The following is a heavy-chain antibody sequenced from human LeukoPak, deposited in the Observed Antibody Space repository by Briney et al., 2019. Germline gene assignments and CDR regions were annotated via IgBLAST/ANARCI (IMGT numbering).Heavy chain of an antibody. CDR1: GFTFSSYA. V-gene: IGHV3-23*01. J-gene: IGHJ4*02. D-gene: IGHD2-21*01. Sequence: GGSLRLSCAASGFTFSSYAMSWVRQAPGKGLEWVSAISGSGGSTYYADSVKGRFTISRDNSKNTLYLQMNSLRAEDTAVYYCAKDAELNCGGDCYQLLDYWGQGTLVTVSS. CDR3: AKDAELNCGGDCYQLLDY. CDR2: ISGSGGST.